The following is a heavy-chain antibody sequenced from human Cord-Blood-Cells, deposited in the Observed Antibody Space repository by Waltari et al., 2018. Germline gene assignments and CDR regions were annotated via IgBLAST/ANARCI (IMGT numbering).Heavy chain of an antibody. Sequence: MSWFRQAPGKGLEWVGFIRSKAYGGTTEYAASVKGRFTISRDDSKSIAYLQMNSLKTEDTAVYYCTRDRGGYYYDSSGYYPDFDYWGQGTLVTVSS. J-gene: IGHJ4*02. CDR3: TRDRGGYYYDSSGYYPDFDY. CDR2: IRSKAYGGTT. V-gene: IGHV3-49*03. D-gene: IGHD3-22*01.